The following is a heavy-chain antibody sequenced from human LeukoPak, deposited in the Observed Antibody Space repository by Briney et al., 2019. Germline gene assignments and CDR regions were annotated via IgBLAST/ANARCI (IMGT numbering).Heavy chain of an antibody. J-gene: IGHJ4*02. D-gene: IGHD3-22*01. CDR1: GYTFTAYY. CDR3: ARDHDDSGYPLDY. CDR2: INPNSGGT. Sequence: ASVKVSCKASGYTFTAYYMHWVREAPGQEPEWMGWINPNSGGTNYAQKFQGRVTMTRDTSICTAYMELSRLRSDDMAVYYCARDHDDSGYPLDYWGQGTLVTVSS. V-gene: IGHV1-2*02.